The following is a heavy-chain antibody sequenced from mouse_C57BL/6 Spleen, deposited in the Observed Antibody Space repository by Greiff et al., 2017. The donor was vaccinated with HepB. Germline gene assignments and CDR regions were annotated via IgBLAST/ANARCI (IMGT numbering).Heavy chain of an antibody. D-gene: IGHD2-4*01. Sequence: VQLQQSGAELARPGASVKLSCKASGYTFTSYGISWVKQRTGQGLEWIGEIYPRSGNTYYNEKFKGKATLTADKSSSTAYMELRSLTSEDSAVYFCARQRVDYDYDGYFDVWGTGTTVTVSS. CDR3: ARQRVDYDYDGYFDV. CDR1: GYTFTSYG. J-gene: IGHJ1*03. CDR2: IYPRSGNT. V-gene: IGHV1-81*01.